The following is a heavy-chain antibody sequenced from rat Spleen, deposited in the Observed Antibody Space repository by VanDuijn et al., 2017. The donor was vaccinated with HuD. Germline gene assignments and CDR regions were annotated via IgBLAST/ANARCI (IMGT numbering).Heavy chain of an antibody. CDR3: ARGGELDWFAY. J-gene: IGHJ3*01. V-gene: IGHV2-30*01. Sequence: VQLQESGPGLVKPSQSLSLTCSVTGHSITSSYRWNWIRKFPGNKLEWMGVIWTGGSTAYNSLLKSRLRISRDTSKSQVFLKMNSLQTEDTATYYCARGGELDWFAYWGQGTLVTVSS. D-gene: IGHD5-1*01. CDR1: GHSITSSYR. CDR2: IWTGGST.